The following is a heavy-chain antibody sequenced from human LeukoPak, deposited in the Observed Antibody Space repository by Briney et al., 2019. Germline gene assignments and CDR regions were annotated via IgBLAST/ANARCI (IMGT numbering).Heavy chain of an antibody. CDR1: GYTFTGYY. Sequence: ASVKVSCKASGYTFTGYYMHWVRQDPGQGLEWMGGINPNSGDTNYAQKFQGRVTMTRDTSISTAYMELSRLRSDDTAVYYCARDPINYYDSSGYDWGQGTLVTVSS. J-gene: IGHJ4*02. D-gene: IGHD3-22*01. CDR3: ARDPINYYDSSGYD. CDR2: INPNSGDT. V-gene: IGHV1-2*02.